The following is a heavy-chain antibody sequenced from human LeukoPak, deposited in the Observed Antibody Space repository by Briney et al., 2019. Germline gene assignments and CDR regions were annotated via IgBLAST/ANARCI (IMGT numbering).Heavy chain of an antibody. V-gene: IGHV4-59*08. CDR1: GGSISSDY. CDR3: ARRVLYSSGWYVDY. J-gene: IGHJ4*02. D-gene: IGHD6-19*01. Sequence: SETLSLTCTVSGGSISSDYWSWVRQPPGKGLEWIGYIHYSGSTNYNASLKSRLTMSVDMSKNQFSLRLTSVTAADTAVYYCARRVLYSSGWYVDYWGQGTLVTVSS. CDR2: IHYSGST.